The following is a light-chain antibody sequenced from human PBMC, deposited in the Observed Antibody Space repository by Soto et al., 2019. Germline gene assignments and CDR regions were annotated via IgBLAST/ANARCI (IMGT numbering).Light chain of an antibody. CDR1: QSISSY. J-gene: IGKJ2*01. CDR2: AAS. CDR3: QQSYSTPYT. Sequence: DIQMTQSPSSLSAYVGDRVTITCRASQSISSYLNWYQQKPGKAPKLLIYAASSLQSGVPSRFSGSGSGTDFTLTISSQQPEDFATYYCQQSYSTPYTFGHGTKLEIK. V-gene: IGKV1-39*01.